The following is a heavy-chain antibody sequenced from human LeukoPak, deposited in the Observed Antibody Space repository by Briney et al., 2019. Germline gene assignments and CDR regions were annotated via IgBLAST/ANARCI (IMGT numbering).Heavy chain of an antibody. Sequence: ASVKVSCKASGYTFTGYYMHWVRQAPGQGLEWMGWISAYNGNTNYAQKLQGRVTMTTDTSTSTAYMELRSLRSDDTAVYYCARDGPGSYYDILTGSGFDYWGQGTLVTVSS. D-gene: IGHD3-9*01. CDR2: ISAYNGNT. CDR3: ARDGPGSYYDILTGSGFDY. J-gene: IGHJ4*02. V-gene: IGHV1-18*04. CDR1: GYTFTGYY.